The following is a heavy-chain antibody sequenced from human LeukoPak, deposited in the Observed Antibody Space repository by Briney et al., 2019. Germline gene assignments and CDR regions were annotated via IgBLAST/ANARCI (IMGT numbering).Heavy chain of an antibody. J-gene: IGHJ4*02. Sequence: PGGSLRLSCAASGFTFSTYWMHWVRQAPGKGLVWVSRTNADGSSTSYADSVKGRFTTSRDNAKNTLYLQMNSLRADDTAVYYCARGGLEPVDYWGQGTLVTVSS. CDR1: GFTFSTYW. CDR2: TNADGSST. V-gene: IGHV3-74*01. CDR3: ARGGLEPVDY. D-gene: IGHD1-1*01.